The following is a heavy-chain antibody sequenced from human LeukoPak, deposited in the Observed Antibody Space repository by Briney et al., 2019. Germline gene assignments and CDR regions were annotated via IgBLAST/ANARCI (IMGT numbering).Heavy chain of an antibody. D-gene: IGHD1-26*01. Sequence: GGSLRLSCAASGFTFSSYAMSWVRQAPGKGLEWVSAISGSGGSTYYADSVKGRFTISRDNSRNTLYLQMNSLRAEDTAVYYCAKDRRGSYYFDYWGQGTLVTVSS. CDR3: AKDRRGSYYFDY. V-gene: IGHV3-23*01. CDR1: GFTFSSYA. J-gene: IGHJ4*02. CDR2: ISGSGGST.